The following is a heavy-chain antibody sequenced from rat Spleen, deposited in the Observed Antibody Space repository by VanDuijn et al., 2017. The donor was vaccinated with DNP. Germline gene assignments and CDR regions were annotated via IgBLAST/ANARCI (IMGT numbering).Heavy chain of an antibody. CDR3: ARGLNYGGYNYYWYFDF. CDR2: ISYSGTT. J-gene: IGHJ1*01. CDR1: GYSITSNY. D-gene: IGHD1-11*01. Sequence: EVQLQESGPGLVKPSQSLSLTCSVTGYSITSNYWGWIRKFPGNKMEWMGYISYSGTTGYNPSLKSRISITRDTSKNQFLLRVNSVTTEETATYYCARGLNYGGYNYYWYFDFWGPGTMVTVSS. V-gene: IGHV3-1*01.